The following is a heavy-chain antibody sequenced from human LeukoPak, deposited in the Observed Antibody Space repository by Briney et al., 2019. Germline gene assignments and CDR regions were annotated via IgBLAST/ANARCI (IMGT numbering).Heavy chain of an antibody. Sequence: ASVKVSCKASGYTFTVYYMHWVRQAPGQGLEWMGWINPNSGGTNYAQKFQGWVTMTRDTSISTAYMELSRLRSDDTAAYYCARGDSSSWGWFDPWGQGTLVTVSS. V-gene: IGHV1-2*04. CDR3: ARGDSSSWGWFDP. CDR2: INPNSGGT. CDR1: GYTFTVYY. J-gene: IGHJ5*02. D-gene: IGHD6-13*01.